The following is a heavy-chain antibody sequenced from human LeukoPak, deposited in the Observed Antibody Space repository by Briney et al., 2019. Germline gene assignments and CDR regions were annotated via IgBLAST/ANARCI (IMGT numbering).Heavy chain of an antibody. CDR3: ARWSDSSGYYYYAFDI. CDR2: MNPNSGNT. V-gene: IGHV1-8*03. D-gene: IGHD3-22*01. Sequence: ASVKVSCKASGYTFTSYDINWVRQATGQGLEWMGWMNPNSGNTGYAQKFQGRVTITADKSTSTAYMELSSLRSEDTAVYYCARWSDSSGYYYYAFDIWGQGTMVTVSS. CDR1: GYTFTSYD. J-gene: IGHJ3*02.